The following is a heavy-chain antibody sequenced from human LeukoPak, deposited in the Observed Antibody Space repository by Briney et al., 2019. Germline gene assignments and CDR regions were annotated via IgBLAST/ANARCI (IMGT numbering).Heavy chain of an antibody. D-gene: IGHD1-26*01. CDR2: INPNSGGT. CDR3: AADRDSGSYYAFDI. V-gene: IGHV1-2*02. Sequence: ASVKVSCKASGYTFTGYYMHWVRQAPGQGLEWMGWINPNSGGTNYAQKFQGRVTMTRDTSISTAYMELSSLRSEDTAVYYCAADRDSGSYYAFDIWGQGTMVTVSS. J-gene: IGHJ3*02. CDR1: GYTFTGYY.